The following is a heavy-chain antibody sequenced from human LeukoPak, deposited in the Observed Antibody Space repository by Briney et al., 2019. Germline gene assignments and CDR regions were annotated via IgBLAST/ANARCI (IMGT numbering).Heavy chain of an antibody. J-gene: IGHJ6*02. V-gene: IGHV3-48*03. CDR1: GSTFSSYE. Sequence: GGSLRLSCAASGSTFSSYEMNWVRQAPGKGLEWVSYISSSGSTIYYADSVKGRFTISRDNAKNSLYLQMNSLRAEDTAVYYCARDRTRDFGVVIARPHYYYGMDVWGQGTTVTVSS. CDR2: ISSSGSTI. CDR3: ARDRTRDFGVVIARPHYYYGMDV. D-gene: IGHD3-3*01.